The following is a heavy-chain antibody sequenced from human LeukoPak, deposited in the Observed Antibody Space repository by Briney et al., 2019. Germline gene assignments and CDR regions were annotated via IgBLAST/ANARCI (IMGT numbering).Heavy chain of an antibody. J-gene: IGHJ4*02. CDR2: IKSRTDGGTT. CDR3: TTAPAAYTFDY. D-gene: IGHD2-2*01. V-gene: IGHV3-15*01. Sequence: GGSLRLSCAASGFTFSNAWMSWVRQAPGKGLEWVGRIKSRTDGGTTEYAAPVKGRFTISRDESKNTLYLQMNSLKTEDTAVYYCTTAPAAYTFDYWGQGTLVTVSS. CDR1: GFTFSNAW.